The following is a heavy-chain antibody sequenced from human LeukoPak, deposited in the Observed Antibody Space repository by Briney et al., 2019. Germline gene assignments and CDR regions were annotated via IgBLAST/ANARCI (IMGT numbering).Heavy chain of an antibody. J-gene: IGHJ6*02. Sequence: PGGSLRLSCAASGFTFSSYGMHWVRQAPGKGLEWVAVISYDGSNKYYADSVKGRFTISRDNSKNTLYLQMNSLRAEDTAVYYCARDRIAARPVGYYYYGMDVWGQGTTVTVSS. V-gene: IGHV3-30*03. CDR1: GFTFSSYG. D-gene: IGHD6-6*01. CDR3: ARDRIAARPVGYYYYGMDV. CDR2: ISYDGSNK.